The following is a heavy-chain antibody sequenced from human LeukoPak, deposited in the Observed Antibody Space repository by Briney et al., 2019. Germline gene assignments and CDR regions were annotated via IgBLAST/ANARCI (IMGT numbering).Heavy chain of an antibody. Sequence: GGSLRLSCTASGFSFSAYGMHWVRQAPGKGLEWVAVIWYDGSSQYYADSVKGRFTISRDNSKNTLFLQMNSLRAEDTAVYYCARDSSTDSSSWSIFDYWGQGTLVTVSS. CDR2: IWYDGSSQ. D-gene: IGHD6-13*01. V-gene: IGHV3-33*01. CDR1: GFSFSAYG. CDR3: ARDSSTDSSSWSIFDY. J-gene: IGHJ4*02.